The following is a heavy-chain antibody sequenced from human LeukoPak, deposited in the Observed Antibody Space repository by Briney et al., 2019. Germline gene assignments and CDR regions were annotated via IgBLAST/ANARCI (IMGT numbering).Heavy chain of an antibody. D-gene: IGHD4-17*01. Sequence: GGSLRLSCAASGFTVSTNYMSLVRQAPGKGLEWVSLIYSGGGTYYADSVKGRFTISRDNSRNTLSLQMNSLRVDDTPVYYCARGFRSVTTWGYFDYWGQGALVTVSS. CDR1: GFTVSTNY. J-gene: IGHJ4*02. CDR3: ARGFRSVTTWGYFDY. CDR2: IYSGGGT. V-gene: IGHV3-66*01.